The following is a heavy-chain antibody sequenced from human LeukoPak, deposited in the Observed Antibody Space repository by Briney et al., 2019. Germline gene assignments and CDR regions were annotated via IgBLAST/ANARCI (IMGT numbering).Heavy chain of an antibody. D-gene: IGHD3-22*01. J-gene: IGHJ4*02. CDR1: GFTFDDYA. Sequence: GRSLRLSCAASGFTFDDYAMHWVRQAPGKGLEWVSGISWNSGSIGYADSVKGRFTISRGNAKNSLYLQMNSLRAEDTALYYCAKDMESQWLLLGYFDYWGQGTLVTVSS. CDR2: ISWNSGSI. V-gene: IGHV3-9*01. CDR3: AKDMESQWLLLGYFDY.